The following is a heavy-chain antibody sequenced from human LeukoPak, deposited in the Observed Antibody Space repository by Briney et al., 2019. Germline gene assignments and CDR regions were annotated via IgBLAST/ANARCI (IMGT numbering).Heavy chain of an antibody. V-gene: IGHV4-39*01. Sequence: SETLSLTCNVSGVSISSTAYFWGWLRQPPGKKVEYIGGIYHTGTTYYNPSLKSRVTMSVDTSKNQFSLKVNSVTAADTAVYYCARHAENGYDRFDHWGPGTLVTVSS. D-gene: IGHD5-12*01. CDR1: GVSISSTAYF. CDR3: ARHAENGYDRFDH. J-gene: IGHJ4*02. CDR2: IYHTGTT.